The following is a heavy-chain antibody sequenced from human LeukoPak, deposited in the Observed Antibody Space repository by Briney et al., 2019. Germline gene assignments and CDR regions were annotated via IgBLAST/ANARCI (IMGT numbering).Heavy chain of an antibody. CDR3: GRYQNGGTYPIDY. Sequence: SESLSLSCAVSGGSFSGYYWSWIRQPPGKGLEWVGEINHSRNTNYSPSLKSGVTMSVDTAKNQFSLKLTSVTAADTAIYYCGRYQNGGTYPIDYWGQGTLVTVSS. J-gene: IGHJ4*02. CDR1: GGSFSGYY. CDR2: INHSRNT. D-gene: IGHD1-26*01. V-gene: IGHV4-34*10.